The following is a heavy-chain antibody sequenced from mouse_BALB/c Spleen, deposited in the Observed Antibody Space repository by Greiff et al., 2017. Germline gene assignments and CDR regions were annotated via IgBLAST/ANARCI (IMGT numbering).Heavy chain of an antibody. D-gene: IGHD1-1*01. CDR3: TRDSDGSREYYFDY. Sequence: EVQLQQSGTVLARPGASVKMSCKASGYTFTSYWMHWVNQRPGQGLEWIGAIYPGNSDTSYNQKFKGKAKLTAVTSTSTAYMELSSLTNEDSAVYYCTRDSDGSREYYFDYWGQGTTLTVSS. CDR1: GYTFTSYW. V-gene: IGHV1-5*01. J-gene: IGHJ2*01. CDR2: IYPGNSDT.